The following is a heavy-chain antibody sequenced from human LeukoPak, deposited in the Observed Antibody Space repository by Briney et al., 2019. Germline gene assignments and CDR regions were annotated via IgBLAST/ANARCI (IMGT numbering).Heavy chain of an antibody. CDR1: GFTFSNYG. D-gene: IGHD3-3*01. CDR3: AKPWGEIWSAYNNYLDV. Sequence: GGSLRFSCAASGFTFSNYGMHWVRQAPGRGLEWVALIHYDGGNKYYADAVKGRFTISRDNSNNTLFLQMSSLRAEDTAVYYCAKPWGEIWSAYNNYLDVWGKGTTVAVSS. CDR2: IHYDGGNK. J-gene: IGHJ6*03. V-gene: IGHV3-30*02.